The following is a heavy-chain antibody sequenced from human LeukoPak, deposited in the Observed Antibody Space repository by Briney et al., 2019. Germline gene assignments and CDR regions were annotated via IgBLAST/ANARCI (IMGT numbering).Heavy chain of an antibody. Sequence: TSETLSLTCAVYGGSFSGYYWSWIRQPPGKGLEWIGEINHSGSTNYNPSLKSRVTISVDTSKNQFSLKLSSVTAADTAVYYCASIIAAAGPYIDYWGQGTLVTVSS. CDR1: GGSFSGYY. V-gene: IGHV4-34*01. J-gene: IGHJ4*02. CDR3: ASIIAAAGPYIDY. CDR2: INHSGST. D-gene: IGHD6-13*01.